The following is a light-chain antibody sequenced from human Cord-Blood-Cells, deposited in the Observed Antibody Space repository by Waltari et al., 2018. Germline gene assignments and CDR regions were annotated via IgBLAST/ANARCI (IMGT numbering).Light chain of an antibody. CDR1: QGISNY. CDR2: AAS. CDR3: QKYNSAPWT. Sequence: DIQMTQSPSSLSASVGDRVTITCRASQGISNYLAWYQQKPGKVPKLLIYAASTLQSGVPSRFNDSGSGTDFTLTISSLQPEDVATYSCQKYNSAPWTFGQGTKVEIK. V-gene: IGKV1-27*01. J-gene: IGKJ1*01.